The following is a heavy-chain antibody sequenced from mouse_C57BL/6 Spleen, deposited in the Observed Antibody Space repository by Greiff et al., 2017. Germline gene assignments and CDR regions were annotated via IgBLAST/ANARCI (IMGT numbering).Heavy chain of an antibody. D-gene: IGHD2-4*01. V-gene: IGHV1-37*01. CDR2: INPYNGDT. J-gene: IGHJ4*01. CDR3: ARQMGDYDGYYYAMDY. Sequence: EVQLQQSGPELVKPGASVKISCKASGYSFTGYFMNWVKQSHGKSLEWIGRINPYNGDTFYNQKFKGKATLTVDKSSSTAHMELLSLTAEDYSVYYCARQMGDYDGYYYAMDYWGQGASVTVSS. CDR1: GYSFTGYF.